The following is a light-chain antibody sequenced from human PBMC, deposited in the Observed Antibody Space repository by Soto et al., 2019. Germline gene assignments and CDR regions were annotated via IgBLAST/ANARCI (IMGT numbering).Light chain of an antibody. CDR2: GAS. CDR1: QSISSF. V-gene: IGKV3-11*01. Sequence: EIVLTQSPATLSLSPGERATLSCRASQSISSFLAWYQQKPGQAPRLLIYGASNRATGIPARFSGSGSGTDFTLTISSLEPEDFAVYYCQQHFNGPITFGGGTKVDIK. J-gene: IGKJ4*01. CDR3: QQHFNGPIT.